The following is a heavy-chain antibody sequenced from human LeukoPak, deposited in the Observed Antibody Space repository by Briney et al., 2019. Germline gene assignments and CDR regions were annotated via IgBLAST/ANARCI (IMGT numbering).Heavy chain of an antibody. J-gene: IGHJ4*02. CDR3: ARPYYYDSSGYPQDNI. CDR2: INHSGST. Sequence: SETLSLTCAVYGGSFSGYYWSWIRQPPGKGLEWIGEINHSGSTNYNPSLKSRVTISVDTSKNQFSLKLSSVTAADTAVYYCARPYYYDSSGYPQDNIWGQGTLVTVSS. V-gene: IGHV4-34*01. CDR1: GGSFSGYY. D-gene: IGHD3-22*01.